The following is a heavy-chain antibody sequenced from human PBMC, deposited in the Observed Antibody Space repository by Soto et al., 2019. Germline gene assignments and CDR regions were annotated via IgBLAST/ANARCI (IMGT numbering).Heavy chain of an antibody. CDR2: IYYSGST. Sequence: LSLTCTVSGGSISSSSYYWGWIRQPPGKGLEWIGSIYYSGSTYYNPSLKSRVTISVDTSKNQFSLKLSSVTAADTAVYYCARHVIVVVQAAHNWFDPWGQGTLVTVSS. D-gene: IGHD2-2*01. J-gene: IGHJ5*02. CDR1: GGSISSSSYY. V-gene: IGHV4-39*01. CDR3: ARHVIVVVQAAHNWFDP.